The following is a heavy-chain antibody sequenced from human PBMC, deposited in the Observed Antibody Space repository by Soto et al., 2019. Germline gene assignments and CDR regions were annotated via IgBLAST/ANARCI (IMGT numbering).Heavy chain of an antibody. Sequence: SETLSLTXIVSGDSVTSGSYYWTWLRQPPGKGLEWIGYISYTGRTKYNPSLQSRVTISVDTSRNDFSLNLSSVTAADTAVYFCAREWGLLPYYVMNVWGHGTAVTVSS. V-gene: IGHV4-61*03. CDR1: GDSVTSGSYY. D-gene: IGHD7-27*01. J-gene: IGHJ6*02. CDR2: ISYTGRT. CDR3: AREWGLLPYYVMNV.